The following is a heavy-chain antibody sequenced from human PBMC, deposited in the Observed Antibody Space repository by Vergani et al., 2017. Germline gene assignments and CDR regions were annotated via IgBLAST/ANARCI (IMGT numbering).Heavy chain of an antibody. D-gene: IGHD4-23*01. V-gene: IGHV4-39*01. Sequence: QLQLQESGPGLVKPSETLSLTCTVSGGSISSSSYYWGWIRQPPGKGLEWIGSIYYSGSTYYNPSLKRRVTISVYTSKNQFSLTLSSVTAADTAVYYCARHYGGNSAAFDIWGQGTMVTVSS. CDR3: ARHYGGNSAAFDI. CDR2: IYYSGST. CDR1: GGSISSSSYY. J-gene: IGHJ3*02.